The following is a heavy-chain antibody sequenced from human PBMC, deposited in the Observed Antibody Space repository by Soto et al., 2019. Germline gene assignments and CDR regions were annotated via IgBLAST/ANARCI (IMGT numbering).Heavy chain of an antibody. CDR3: ARDSITGTPYYYYGMDV. Sequence: SGPTLVNPTQTLTLTCTFSGFSLNSNGMCVNWIRQPPGKALEWLARIDWDDDKFYSTSLKTRLTISKDTSKNQVVLTMTNMDPVDTATYYCARDSITGTPYYYYGMDVWGQGTTVTVSS. D-gene: IGHD1-20*01. CDR2: IDWDDDK. CDR1: GFSLNSNGMC. J-gene: IGHJ6*02. V-gene: IGHV2-70*17.